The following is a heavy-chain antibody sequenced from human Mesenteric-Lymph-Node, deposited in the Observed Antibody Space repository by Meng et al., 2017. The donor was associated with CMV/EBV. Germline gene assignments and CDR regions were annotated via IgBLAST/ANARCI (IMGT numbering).Heavy chain of an antibody. CDR1: GGSFSGYY. D-gene: IGHD3-10*01. V-gene: IGHV4-34*01. CDR2: IYSTGIT. CDR3: ARLSRFYGSGGNY. J-gene: IGHJ4*02. Sequence: SETLSLTCAVSGGSFSGYYWSWIRQPPGKGLEWIGEIYSTGITYYNASLKSRVTISGDTSKNQFFLELTSVTAADTAVYYCARLSRFYGSGGNYWGQGTLVTVSS.